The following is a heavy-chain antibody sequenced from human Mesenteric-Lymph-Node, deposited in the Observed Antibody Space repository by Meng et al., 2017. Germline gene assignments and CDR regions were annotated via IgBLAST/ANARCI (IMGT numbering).Heavy chain of an antibody. Sequence: ASVKVSCKASGYTFTTYFINWVRQAPGQGLEWMGWINTNTGNPTYAQGFTGRFVFSLDTSVSTAYLQISSLKAEDTAVYYCARGKTYYDFWSGYYNPPYYYYGMDVWGQGTTVTVSS. CDR2: INTNTGNP. CDR1: GYTFTTYF. J-gene: IGHJ6*02. CDR3: ARGKTYYDFWSGYYNPPYYYYGMDV. V-gene: IGHV7-4-1*02. D-gene: IGHD3-3*01.